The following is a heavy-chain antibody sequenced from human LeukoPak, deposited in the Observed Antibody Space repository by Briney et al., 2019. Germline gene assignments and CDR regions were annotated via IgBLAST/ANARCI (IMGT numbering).Heavy chain of an antibody. V-gene: IGHV1-2*02. CDR1: GYTFTGYY. CDR3: ARDRSFGTIRLYWFDP. CDR2: INPNSGGT. D-gene: IGHD1-7*01. J-gene: IGHJ5*02. Sequence: ASVKVSCKASGYTFTGYYIHWVRQAPGQGLEWMGWINPNSGGTNYAQKFQGRVTMTRDTSISTAYMELSRLRSDDTAVYYCARDRSFGTIRLYWFDPWGQGTLVTVSS.